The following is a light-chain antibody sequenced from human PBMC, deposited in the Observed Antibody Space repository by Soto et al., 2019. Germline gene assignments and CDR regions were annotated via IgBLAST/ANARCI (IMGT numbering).Light chain of an antibody. J-gene: IGLJ1*01. V-gene: IGLV2-18*01. CDR1: STDFVSYNR. CDR3: SLYTSENTYV. CDR2: EAS. Sequence: QSALTQPPSVSGSPGQSVTISCTGTSTDFVSYNRVSWYQQSPGTAPKLIIYEASNRPSGVPDRFSGSKSGNTASLTISGFQAADEADYYCSLYTSENTYVFGTGTKVTVL.